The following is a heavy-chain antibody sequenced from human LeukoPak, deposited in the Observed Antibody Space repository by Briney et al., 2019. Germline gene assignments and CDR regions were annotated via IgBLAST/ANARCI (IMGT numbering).Heavy chain of an antibody. CDR1: GYTFTGYY. Sequence: ASVKVSCKPSGYTFTGYYMQWVRQAPRQGLEWVGWINPSSGGTNYAPKFQGRVTMTRDTSISTAYMELSRLRSDDTAVYYCARGVVAATIYYYMDVWGKGTTVTVSS. CDR3: ARGVVAATIYYYMDV. D-gene: IGHD2-15*01. J-gene: IGHJ6*03. V-gene: IGHV1-2*02. CDR2: INPSSGGT.